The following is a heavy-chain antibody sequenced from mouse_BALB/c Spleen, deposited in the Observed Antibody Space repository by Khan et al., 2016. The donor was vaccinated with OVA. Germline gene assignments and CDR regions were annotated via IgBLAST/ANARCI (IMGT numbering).Heavy chain of an antibody. CDR3: ARRTTDYAMDY. V-gene: IGHV1-4*01. D-gene: IGHD2-14*01. J-gene: IGHJ4*01. Sequence: QVQLQQSGAELARPGASVKMSCKASGYTFTSNTMHWVKQRPGQGLEWIGYINPRSSYTNYNQKFMDKATLTADKSSSTAYMQLSSLTSEYSAVYYCARRTTDYAMDYWGQGTSVTVSS. CDR2: INPRSSYT. CDR1: GYTFTSNT.